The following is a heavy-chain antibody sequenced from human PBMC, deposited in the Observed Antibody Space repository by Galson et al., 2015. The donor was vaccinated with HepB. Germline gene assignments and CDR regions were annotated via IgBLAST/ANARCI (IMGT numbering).Heavy chain of an antibody. CDR1: GFTFSSYA. CDR2: ISYDGSNK. Sequence: SLRLSCAASGFTFSSYAMHWVRQAPGKGLEWVAVISYDGSNKYYADSVKGRFTISRDNSKNTLYLQMNSLRAEDTAVYYCARVLFTISGYFDLWGRGTLVTVSS. V-gene: IGHV3-30*04. J-gene: IGHJ2*01. D-gene: IGHD3-9*01. CDR3: ARVLFTISGYFDL.